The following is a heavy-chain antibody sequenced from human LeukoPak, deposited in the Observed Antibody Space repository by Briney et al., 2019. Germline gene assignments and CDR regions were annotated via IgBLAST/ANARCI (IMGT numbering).Heavy chain of an antibody. CDR3: ARVSEWQLLDY. V-gene: IGHV4-30-2*01. CDR2: IYHSGST. Sequence: SETLSLTCAVSGGSISSGGYSWSWIRQPPGKGLEWIGYIYHSGSTYYNPSLKSRVTISVDTSKNQFSLKLSSVTAADTAVYYCARVSEWQLLDYWGQGTLVTVSS. J-gene: IGHJ4*02. D-gene: IGHD1-26*01. CDR1: GGSISSGGYS.